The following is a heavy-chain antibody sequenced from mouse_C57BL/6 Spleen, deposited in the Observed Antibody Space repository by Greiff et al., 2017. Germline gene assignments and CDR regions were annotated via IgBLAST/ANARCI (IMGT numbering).Heavy chain of an antibody. CDR3: ANCDWFAY. J-gene: IGHJ3*01. CDR1: GYTFTSYD. Sequence: QVQLQQSGPELVKPGASVKLSCKASGYTFTSYDINWVKQRPGQGLEWIGWIYPRDGSTTYNEKFKGKATLTVDTSSSTAYMELHSLTSEDSAVYFCANCDWFAYWGQGTLVTVSA. V-gene: IGHV1-85*01. CDR2: IYPRDGST.